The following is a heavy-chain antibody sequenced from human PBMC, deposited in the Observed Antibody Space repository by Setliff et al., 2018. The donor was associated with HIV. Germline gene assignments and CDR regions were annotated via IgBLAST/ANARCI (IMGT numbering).Heavy chain of an antibody. J-gene: IGHJ4*02. Sequence: SGPTLVNPTQTLTLTCTFSGFSLTTSGVCVSWIRQSPGKAPEWLARIDWDDDKWYSTSLKTRLTISRDDSKSIAYLQMDSLKTEDTAIYYCVRGPHIYCSVTNCMYDSWGQGTLVTVSS. D-gene: IGHD2-15*01. CDR2: IDWDDDK. CDR1: GFSLTTSGVC. V-gene: IGHV2-70*11. CDR3: VRGPHIYCSVTNCMYDS.